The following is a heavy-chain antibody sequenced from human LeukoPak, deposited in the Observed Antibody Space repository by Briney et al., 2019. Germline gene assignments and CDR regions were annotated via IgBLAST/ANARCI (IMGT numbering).Heavy chain of an antibody. J-gene: IGHJ6*03. CDR3: ARGSLVRGVITYYYYYYMDV. Sequence: SVKVSCKASGGTFSSYAISWVRQAPGQGLEWMGGIIPIFGTANYAQKFQGRVTITADESTSTAYMELSSLRSEDTAVYYCARGSLVRGVITYYYYYYMDVWGKGTTVTISS. CDR1: GGTFSSYA. CDR2: IIPIFGTA. V-gene: IGHV1-69*13. D-gene: IGHD3-10*01.